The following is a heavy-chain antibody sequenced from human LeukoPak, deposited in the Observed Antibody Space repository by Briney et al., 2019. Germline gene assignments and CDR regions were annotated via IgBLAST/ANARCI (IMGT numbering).Heavy chain of an antibody. D-gene: IGHD2-15*01. Sequence: SVKVSCKASGGTFSSYAISWVRQAPGQGLEWMGGIIPIFGTANYAQKFQGRVTITADESTSTAYMELSSLRSDDTAVYYCARVGSSSDAFDIWGQGTMVTVSS. V-gene: IGHV1-69*13. CDR1: GGTFSSYA. J-gene: IGHJ3*02. CDR3: ARVGSSSDAFDI. CDR2: IIPIFGTA.